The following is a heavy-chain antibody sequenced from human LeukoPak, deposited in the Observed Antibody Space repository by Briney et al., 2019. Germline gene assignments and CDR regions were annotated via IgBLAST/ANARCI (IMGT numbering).Heavy chain of an antibody. CDR2: MSTSDSPI. D-gene: IGHD1-1*01. CDR3: ARELNGAFDP. CDR1: GFTFSNYE. J-gene: IGHJ5*02. Sequence: PGGSLRLSCAASGFTFSNYEMHWVRQAPGKGLEWVSYMSTSDSPIYYTDSVKGRFTISRDNAKNSLYLQMNSLRASDTAVYYCARELNGAFDPWGQGTLVTVSS. V-gene: IGHV3-48*03.